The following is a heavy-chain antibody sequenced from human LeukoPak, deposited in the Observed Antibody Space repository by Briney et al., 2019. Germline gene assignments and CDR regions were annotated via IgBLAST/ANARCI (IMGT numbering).Heavy chain of an antibody. J-gene: IGHJ3*02. Sequence: SETLSLTCTVSGGSISSSTYYWCWIRQHPGKGLEWIASIYYSGSTYYNPSLKNRVTISVDTSKNQFSLKVSSVTAADTAVYYCARLPAATDIWGQGTMVTVSS. CDR1: GGSISSSTYY. CDR2: IYYSGST. V-gene: IGHV4-39*01. CDR3: ARLPAATDI.